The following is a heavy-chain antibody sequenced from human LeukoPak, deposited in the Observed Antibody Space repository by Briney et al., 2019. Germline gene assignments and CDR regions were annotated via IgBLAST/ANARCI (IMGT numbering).Heavy chain of an antibody. CDR1: GFTFSNYW. Sequence: PGGSLRLSCAASGFTFSNYWMHWVRQAPGKGLVWVSRINSDGSSTTYADSVKVRFTISRDNGQNTLYLQMNSLRAEDTAVYYCAREGRGYSYAFEYWGQGTLVTVSS. D-gene: IGHD5-18*01. CDR2: INSDGSST. CDR3: AREGRGYSYAFEY. V-gene: IGHV3-74*01. J-gene: IGHJ4*02.